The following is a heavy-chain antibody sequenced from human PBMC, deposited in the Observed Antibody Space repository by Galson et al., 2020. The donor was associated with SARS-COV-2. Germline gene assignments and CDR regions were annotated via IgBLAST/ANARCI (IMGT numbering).Heavy chain of an antibody. D-gene: IGHD3-10*01. J-gene: IGHJ4*02. CDR1: GYSFTSYW. V-gene: IGHV5-51*01. CDR3: ARLGYYGSGSYYNWGGQHY. Sequence: HGESLKISCKGSGYSFTSYWIGWVRQMPGKGLEWMGIIYPGDSDTRYSPSFQGQVTISADKSISTAYLQWSSLKASDTAMYYCARLGYYGSGSYYNWGGQHYWGQGTLVTVSS. CDR2: IYPGDSDT.